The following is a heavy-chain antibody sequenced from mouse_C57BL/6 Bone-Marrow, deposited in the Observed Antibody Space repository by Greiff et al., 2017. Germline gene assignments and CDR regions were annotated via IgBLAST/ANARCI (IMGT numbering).Heavy chain of an antibody. Sequence: QVQLQQPGAELVRPGSSVKLSCKASGYTFTSYWMDWVKQRPGQGLEWIGNIYPSDSETHYNQKFKDKATLTVDKSSSTAYMQLSSLTSEDSAVYYCARGYYYGSIYWYFDVWGTGTTVTVSS. J-gene: IGHJ1*03. CDR3: ARGYYYGSIYWYFDV. D-gene: IGHD1-1*01. CDR1: GYTFTSYW. V-gene: IGHV1-61*01. CDR2: IYPSDSET.